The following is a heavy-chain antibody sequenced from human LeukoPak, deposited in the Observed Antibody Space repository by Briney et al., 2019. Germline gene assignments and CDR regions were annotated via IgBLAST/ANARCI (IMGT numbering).Heavy chain of an antibody. D-gene: IGHD3-10*01. J-gene: IGHJ5*02. CDR1: GYTFTGYY. CDR3: ARGKVDGSGSYYFA. CDR2: INPNSGGT. V-gene: IGHV1-2*02. Sequence: GASVKVSCKASGYTFTGYYMHWVRQAPGQGLEWMGWINPNSGGTNYAQKFQGRVTMTRDTSISTAYMELSRLRSDDTAVYYCARGKVDGSGSYYFAWGQGTLVTVSS.